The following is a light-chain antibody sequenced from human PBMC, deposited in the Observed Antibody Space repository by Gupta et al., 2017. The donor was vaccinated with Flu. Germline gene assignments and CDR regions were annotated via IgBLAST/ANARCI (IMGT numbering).Light chain of an antibody. CDR2: WAS. CDR1: QSVLYSSNNKNY. V-gene: IGKV4-1*01. Sequence: DIVMTQSPDSLAVSLGERATINCKSSQSVLYSSNNKNYLAWYQHKPGQPPKLLIYWASTRESGVPDSFSGRGSGTDFTLTISSLQAEDVAVYYCQQYDSTPRTFGQGTKVEIK. J-gene: IGKJ1*01. CDR3: QQYDSTPRT.